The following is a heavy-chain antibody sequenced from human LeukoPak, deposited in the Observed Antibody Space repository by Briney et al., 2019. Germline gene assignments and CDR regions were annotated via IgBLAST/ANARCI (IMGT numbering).Heavy chain of an antibody. CDR2: IYYSGST. D-gene: IGHD1-26*01. Sequence: SETLSLTCTVSGGSISSNSYFWGWIRQPPGKGLEWVGSIYYSGSTYYNPSLKSRVTISVDTSKNQFSLKLSSVTAADTAVYYCARTPRIVGATPPYYFDYWGQGTLVTVSS. V-gene: IGHV4-39*01. J-gene: IGHJ4*02. CDR3: ARTPRIVGATPPYYFDY. CDR1: GGSISSNSYF.